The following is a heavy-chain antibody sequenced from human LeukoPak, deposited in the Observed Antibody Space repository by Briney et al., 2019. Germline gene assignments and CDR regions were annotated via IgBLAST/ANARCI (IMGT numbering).Heavy chain of an antibody. CDR2: IYTSGSP. J-gene: IGHJ6*02. CDR3: ARTGYRDYYGMDV. Sequence: SQTLSLTCTVSGGSISCGSYYWSWIRQPAGKGLEWIGRIYTSGSPNYNPSLKSRVTISVDTSKNQFSLKLSSVTAADTAVYYCARTGYRDYYGMDVWGQGTTVTVSS. CDR1: GGSISCGSYY. V-gene: IGHV4-61*02. D-gene: IGHD1-1*01.